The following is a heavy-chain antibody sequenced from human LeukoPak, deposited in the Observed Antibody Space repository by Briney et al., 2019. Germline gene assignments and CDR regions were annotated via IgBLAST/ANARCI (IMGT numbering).Heavy chain of an antibody. CDR3: ARELLRYFDWLPPYYYYGMDV. V-gene: IGHV1-18*01. D-gene: IGHD3-9*01. Sequence: ASVKVSCKASGYTFTSYGISWVRQAPGQGLEWMGWISAPNGNTNYAQKLQGRVTMTTDTSTSTAYMELRSLRSDDTAVYYCARELLRYFDWLPPYYYYGMDVWGQGTTVTVSS. CDR2: ISAPNGNT. J-gene: IGHJ6*02. CDR1: GYTFTSYG.